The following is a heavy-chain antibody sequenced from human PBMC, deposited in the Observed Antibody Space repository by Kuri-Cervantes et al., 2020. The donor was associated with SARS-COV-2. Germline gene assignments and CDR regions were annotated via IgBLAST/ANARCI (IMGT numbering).Heavy chain of an antibody. CDR3: TRRRDDYNRGDFDL. Sequence: GESLKISCAASGFTFSSYTMHWVRQAPGKGLEWVAVISNSSSNKYYADSVKGRFTISRDNAKNPVYLQMDSLRAEDTAVYYCTRRRDDYNRGDFDLWGQGTLVTVSS. J-gene: IGHJ4*02. V-gene: IGHV3-48*01. CDR2: ISNSSSNK. CDR1: GFTFSSYT. D-gene: IGHD5-24*01.